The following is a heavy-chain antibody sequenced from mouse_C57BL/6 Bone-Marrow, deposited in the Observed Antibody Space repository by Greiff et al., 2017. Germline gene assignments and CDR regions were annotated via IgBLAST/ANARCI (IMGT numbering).Heavy chain of an antibody. CDR1: GYTFTSYW. J-gene: IGHJ1*03. CDR3: AIPPITTVVARYFDV. D-gene: IGHD1-1*01. V-gene: IGHV1-74*01. Sequence: QVQLQQSGAELVKPGASVKVSCKASGYTFTSYWMHWVEQRPGQGLEWIGRIHPSDSDTNSNQNLKGKATLTGDKSSSTAYMQLSSLTSEDSAVYYCAIPPITTVVARYFDVWGTGTTVTVSS. CDR2: IHPSDSDT.